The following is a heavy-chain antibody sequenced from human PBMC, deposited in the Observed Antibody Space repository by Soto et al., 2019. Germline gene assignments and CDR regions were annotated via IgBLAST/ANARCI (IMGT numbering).Heavy chain of an antibody. D-gene: IGHD5-12*01. V-gene: IGHV1-18*04. J-gene: IGHJ4*02. CDR2: ISAYNGNT. CDR1: GYTFPSYG. Sequence: QVQLVQSGAEVKKPGASVKVSCKASGYTFPSYGLSWVRQAPGQGLEWMGWISAYNGNTNYAQKLQGRVTMTTDTSTSTDYMELRSLRSDDTAVYYCASSYSGYEMDYWGQGTMVTVSS. CDR3: ASSYSGYEMDY.